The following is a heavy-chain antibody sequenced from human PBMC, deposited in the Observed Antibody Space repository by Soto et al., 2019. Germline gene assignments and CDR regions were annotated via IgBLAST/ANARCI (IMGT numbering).Heavy chain of an antibody. Sequence: EVQLIESGGGLVKPGGSLRLSCAASGFIFRNAWMHWVRQAPGKGLQWVGRVKSEPDGGAIDYAPPLKGRFTISRDDSMITVFLHISELKNEDTGVYYCNTYWAENKNRHVNYWGKGTLVVVSS. CDR3: NTYWAENKNRHVNY. J-gene: IGHJ4*02. CDR1: GFIFRNAW. CDR2: VKSEPDGGAI. V-gene: IGHV3-15*07. D-gene: IGHD2-15*01.